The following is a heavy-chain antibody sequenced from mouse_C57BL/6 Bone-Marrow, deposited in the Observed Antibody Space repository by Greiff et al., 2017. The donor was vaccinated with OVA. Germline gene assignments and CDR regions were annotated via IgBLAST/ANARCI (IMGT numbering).Heavy chain of an antibody. D-gene: IGHD1-1*01. Sequence: QVQLQQSGAELVRPGASVTLSCKASGYTFTDYEMHWVKQTPVHGLEWIGAIDPETGGTAYNQKFKGKAILTADKSSSTAYMELRSLTSEDSAVYYCTRDTTVVATDYWGQGTTRTVSS. J-gene: IGHJ2*01. V-gene: IGHV1-15*01. CDR3: TRDTTVVATDY. CDR2: IDPETGGT. CDR1: GYTFTDYE.